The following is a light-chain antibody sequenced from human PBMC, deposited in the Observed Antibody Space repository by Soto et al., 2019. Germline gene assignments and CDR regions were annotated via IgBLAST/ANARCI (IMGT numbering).Light chain of an antibody. Sequence: QSVLTQPPSASGTPGQRVTISCSGSSSNIGSNYVYWYQQLPGTAPKLLIYRNNQRPSGVPDRFSGSTSGTSASLAISGLRSEDEADYYCAAWDVSLSGYVFGTGTKVTVL. V-gene: IGLV1-47*01. CDR1: SSNIGSNY. CDR3: AAWDVSLSGYV. CDR2: RNN. J-gene: IGLJ1*01.